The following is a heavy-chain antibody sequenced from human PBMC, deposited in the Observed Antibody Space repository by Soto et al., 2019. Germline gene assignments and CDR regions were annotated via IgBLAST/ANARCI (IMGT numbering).Heavy chain of an antibody. D-gene: IGHD1-1*01. V-gene: IGHV5-51*01. CDR2: IFPGDSDT. J-gene: IGHJ3*02. Sequence: GESLKSSCKGSGYNFANYWIGWVRQMPGKGLEWMGMIFPGDSDTKNSPSLQDQITMSVDKSDSSAYLQWRSLKASDTAMYYCAAAYPTGPDAFDIWGQGTMVTVSS. CDR3: AAAYPTGPDAFDI. CDR1: GYNFANYW.